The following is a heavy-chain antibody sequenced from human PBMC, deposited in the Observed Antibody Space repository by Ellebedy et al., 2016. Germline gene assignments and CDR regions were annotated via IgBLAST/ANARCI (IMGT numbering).Heavy chain of an antibody. J-gene: IGHJ6*03. V-gene: IGHV3-9*01. CDR2: ISWNSRTV. D-gene: IGHD2-8*01. CDR3: AKEGFCTNTRCFPPYHPDYYMDV. Sequence: SLKISCAASGFTFDDYAMYWVRQAPGKGLEWVSGISWNSRTVVYADSVRGRFTISRDNAKNSLYLQMRSLRTEDTAVYYCAKEGFCTNTRCFPPYHPDYYMDVWGQGTMLTVSS. CDR1: GFTFDDYA.